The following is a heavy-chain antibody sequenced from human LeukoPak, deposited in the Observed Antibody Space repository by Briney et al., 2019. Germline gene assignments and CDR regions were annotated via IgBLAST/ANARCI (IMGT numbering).Heavy chain of an antibody. J-gene: IGHJ5*02. CDR1: GYTFTSYD. D-gene: IGHD6-13*01. CDR2: MNPNSGNT. Sequence: GASVKVSCKASGYTFTSYDINLVRQATRPRLEWMGWMNPNSGNTGHAQKFQGRVTMTRNTSIITAYMELSSLRSEDTAVYSCLRGQYSSSWSSPWVQGTLVSDSS. V-gene: IGHV1-8*01. CDR3: LRGQYSSSWSSP.